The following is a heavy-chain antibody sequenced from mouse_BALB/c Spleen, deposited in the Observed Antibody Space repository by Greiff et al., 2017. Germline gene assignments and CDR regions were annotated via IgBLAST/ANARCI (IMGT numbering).Heavy chain of an antibody. CDR1: GFTFSSFG. Sequence: EVNLVESGGGLVQPGGSRKLSCAASGFTFSSFGMHWVRQAPEKGLEWVAYISSGSSTIYYADTVKGRFTISRDNPKNTLFLQMTSLRSEDTAMYYCARFGTGTFYAMDYWGQGTSVTVSS. CDR2: ISSGSSTI. J-gene: IGHJ4*01. V-gene: IGHV5-17*02. D-gene: IGHD4-1*01. CDR3: ARFGTGTFYAMDY.